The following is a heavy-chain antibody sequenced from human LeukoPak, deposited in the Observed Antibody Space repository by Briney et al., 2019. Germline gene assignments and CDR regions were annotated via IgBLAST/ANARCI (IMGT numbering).Heavy chain of an antibody. CDR1: GGSISSSSYY. D-gene: IGHD2-15*01. CDR3: ARVGGGYCSGGSCSPGWFDP. Sequence: SETLSLTCTVSGGSISSSSYYWGWIRQPPGKGLEWIGSIYYSGSTYYNPSLKSRVTISVDTSKNQFSLKLSSVTAADTAVYYCARVGGGYCSGGSCSPGWFDPWGQGTLVTVSS. CDR2: IYYSGST. J-gene: IGHJ5*02. V-gene: IGHV4-39*07.